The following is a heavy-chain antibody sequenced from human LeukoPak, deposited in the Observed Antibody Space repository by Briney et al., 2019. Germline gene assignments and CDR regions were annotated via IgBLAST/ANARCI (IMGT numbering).Heavy chain of an antibody. CDR2: IIPIFTTA. Sequence: SVKVSCKASGGTFNNYAISWVRQAPGQGLEWVGGIIPIFTTANYAQKFQGRVTITADKSTNTAYMELSSLRSDDTAVYYCARAVQVNTGGLFDYWGQGTLVTVSS. CDR3: ARAVQVNTGGLFDY. D-gene: IGHD4-17*01. V-gene: IGHV1-69*06. J-gene: IGHJ4*02. CDR1: GGTFNNYA.